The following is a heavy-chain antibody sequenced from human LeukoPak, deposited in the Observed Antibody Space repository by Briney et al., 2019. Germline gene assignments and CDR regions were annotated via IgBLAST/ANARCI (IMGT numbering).Heavy chain of an antibody. J-gene: IGHJ6*02. CDR2: IYTSGST. CDR1: GGSISSYY. CDR3: ARASNYYGSGSRASYYGMDV. D-gene: IGHD3-10*01. Sequence: SETLSLTCTVSGGSISSYYWSWIRQPAGKGLEWIGRIYTSGSTNYNPSLKGRVTMSVDTSKNQFSLKLSSVTAADTAVYYCARASNYYGSGSRASYYGMDVWGQGTTVTVSS. V-gene: IGHV4-4*07.